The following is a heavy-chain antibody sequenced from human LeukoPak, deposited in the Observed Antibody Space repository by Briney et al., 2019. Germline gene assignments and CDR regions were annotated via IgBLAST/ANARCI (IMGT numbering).Heavy chain of an antibody. V-gene: IGHV4-39*01. CDR1: GGSISSRSYY. CDR3: ARRSSGWFFDY. CDR2: ISDSGNT. J-gene: IGHJ4*02. Sequence: SETLSLTCTVSGGSISSRSYYWGWIRQPPGKGLEWIGKISDSGNTYYSPSLRSRVTISIDMSKNQFSLKLSSVTAADTAVYYCARRSSGWFFDYWGQGTLVTVSS. D-gene: IGHD6-19*01.